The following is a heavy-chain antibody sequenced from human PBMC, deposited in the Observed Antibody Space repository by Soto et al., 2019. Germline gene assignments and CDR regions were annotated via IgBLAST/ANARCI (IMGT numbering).Heavy chain of an antibody. Sequence: QVQLVQSGXXXXXPGASVKVSCKASGYTFNSYAMNWVRQAPGQRLEWMGWINAGNGNTKYSQKFQGRVTITRDTSASTADMELSSLRSEDTAVYYCARDPGYSYGYNWGQGTLVTVSS. J-gene: IGHJ4*02. CDR1: GYTFNSYA. CDR3: ARDPGYSYGYN. CDR2: INAGNGNT. D-gene: IGHD5-18*01. V-gene: IGHV1-3*01.